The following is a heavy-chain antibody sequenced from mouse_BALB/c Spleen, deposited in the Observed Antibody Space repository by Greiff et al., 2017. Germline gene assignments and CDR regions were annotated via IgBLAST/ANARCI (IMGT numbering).Heavy chain of an antibody. Sequence: EVKLVESGGGLVQPGGSRKLSCAASGFTFSDYGMAWVRQAPGKGPEWVAFISNLAYSIYYADTVTGRFTISRENAKNTLYLEMSSLRSEDTAMYYCARDRGYYYGSSYVGYFDVWGAGTTVTVSS. J-gene: IGHJ1*01. CDR1: GFTFSDYG. CDR2: ISNLAYSI. V-gene: IGHV5-15*02. D-gene: IGHD1-1*01. CDR3: ARDRGYYYGSSYVGYFDV.